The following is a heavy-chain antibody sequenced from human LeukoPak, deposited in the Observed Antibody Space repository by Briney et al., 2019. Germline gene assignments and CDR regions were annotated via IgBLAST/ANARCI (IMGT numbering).Heavy chain of an antibody. CDR1: GFTFSSYA. V-gene: IGHV3-23*01. Sequence: GGSLRLSWAASGFTFSSYAMSWVRQAPGKGLEWVSAISGSGGSTYYADSVKGRFTISRDNSKNTLYLQMNSLRAEDTAVYYCAKDSSGSSSSWYRWFDYWGQGTLVTVSS. D-gene: IGHD6-13*01. J-gene: IGHJ5*01. CDR2: ISGSGGST. CDR3: AKDSSGSSSSWYRWFDY.